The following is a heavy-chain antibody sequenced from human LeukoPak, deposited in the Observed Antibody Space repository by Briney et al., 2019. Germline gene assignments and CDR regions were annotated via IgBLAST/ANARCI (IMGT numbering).Heavy chain of an antibody. Sequence: GGSLRLSCAASGFTFSSYGMHWVRQAPGKGLEWVAAIWYDGSIQYYADSVKGRFTISRDNSKNTLYLQMNSLRVEDTAVYYCAKDFKCELWGQGTLVTVSS. V-gene: IGHV3-33*03. J-gene: IGHJ4*02. CDR2: IWYDGSIQ. CDR3: AKDFKCEL. D-gene: IGHD4/OR15-4a*01. CDR1: GFTFSSYG.